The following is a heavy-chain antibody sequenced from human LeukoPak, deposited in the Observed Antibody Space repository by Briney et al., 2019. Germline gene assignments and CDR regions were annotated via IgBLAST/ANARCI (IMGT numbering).Heavy chain of an antibody. D-gene: IGHD6-19*01. J-gene: IGHJ4*02. CDR2: IYSGGST. CDR3: ASSGWYWASYYFDY. Sequence: GGSLRLSCAASGFTFSSYWMSWVRQAPGKGLEWVSVIYSGGSTYYADSVKGRFTISRDNSKNTLYLQMNSLRAEDTAVYYCASSGWYWASYYFDYWGQGTLVTVSS. CDR1: GFTFSSYW. V-gene: IGHV3-66*01.